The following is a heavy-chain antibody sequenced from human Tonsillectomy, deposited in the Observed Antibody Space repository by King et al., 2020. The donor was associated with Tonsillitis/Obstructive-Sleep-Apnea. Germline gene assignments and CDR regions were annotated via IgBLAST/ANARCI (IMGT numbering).Heavy chain of an antibody. CDR1: GGSISSSSYY. J-gene: IGHJ4*02. V-gene: IGHV4-31*03. Sequence: VQLQESGPGLVKPSQTLSLTCTVSGGSISSSSYYWTWIRQHPGKGLEWIGNIYYSGSSYYNPSLTSRVTISVDTSKNHFSLRLNSVTAADTAVYYCASEAKRGYRYVLAYWGRGSLVTVSS. CDR3: ASEAKRGYRYVLAY. D-gene: IGHD5-18*01. CDR2: IYYSGSS.